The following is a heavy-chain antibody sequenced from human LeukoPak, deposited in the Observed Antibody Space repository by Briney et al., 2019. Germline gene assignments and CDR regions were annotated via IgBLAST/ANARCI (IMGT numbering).Heavy chain of an antibody. D-gene: IGHD3-10*01. CDR1: GGTFRSYG. Sequence: PGGSLRLSCAASGGTFRSYGMSWVRQAPGKGLEWVANIKQDGSEKYYVDSVKGRFTISRDNAKNSLYLQMNSLRAEDTAVYYCARVWGSGELIRPFDYWGQGTLVTVSS. J-gene: IGHJ4*02. V-gene: IGHV3-7*01. CDR2: IKQDGSEK. CDR3: ARVWGSGELIRPFDY.